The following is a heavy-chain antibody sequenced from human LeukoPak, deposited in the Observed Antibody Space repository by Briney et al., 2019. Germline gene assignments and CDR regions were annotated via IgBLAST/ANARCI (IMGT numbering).Heavy chain of an antibody. Sequence: GGSLRLSCAASGFTFSSFWMSWVRQAPGKGLEWVANINQDGSGKYFVDSVKGRFTISRDNAKNSLYLQMNSLRAEDTAVYYCARDRLPDYWGQGILVTVSS. CDR2: INQDGSGK. CDR1: GFTFSSFW. CDR3: ARDRLPDY. J-gene: IGHJ4*02. V-gene: IGHV3-7*01.